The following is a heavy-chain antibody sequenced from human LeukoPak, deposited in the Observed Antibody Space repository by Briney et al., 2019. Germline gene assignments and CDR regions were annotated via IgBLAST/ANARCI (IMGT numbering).Heavy chain of an antibody. CDR3: ARESPEYGDYVE. J-gene: IGHJ4*02. CDR2: ISGSGGNT. CDR1: GFTFSNYV. Sequence: QPGGSLRLSCAASGFTFSNYVMSWVRQAPGKGLEWVSGISGSGGNTYYADSVKGRFTISRDNAKNSLYLQVNSLRAEDTAVYYCARESPEYGDYVEWGQGTLVTVSS. D-gene: IGHD4-17*01. V-gene: IGHV3-23*01.